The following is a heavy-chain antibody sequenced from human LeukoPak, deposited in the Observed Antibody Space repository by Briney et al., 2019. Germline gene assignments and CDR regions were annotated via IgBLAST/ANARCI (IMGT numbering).Heavy chain of an antibody. CDR2: ISSSSSYI. D-gene: IGHD2/OR15-2a*01. V-gene: IGHV3-21*01. J-gene: IGHJ4*02. Sequence: GGSLRLSCAASGFTFSSYSMNWVRQAPGKGLEWVSSISSSSSYIYYADSVKGRFTISRDNAKNSLYLQMNSLRAEDTAVYYCARGVGNFRYYFDFWGQGTLVTVSS. CDR1: GFTFSSYS. CDR3: ARGVGNFRYYFDF.